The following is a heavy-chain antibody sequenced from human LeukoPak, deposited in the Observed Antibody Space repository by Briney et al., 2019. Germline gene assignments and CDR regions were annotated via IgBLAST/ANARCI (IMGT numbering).Heavy chain of an antibody. CDR1: GYTLTGYY. CDR3: ARDPESVLWFGGEESNWFDP. CDR2: INPNSGGT. Sequence: GASVKVSCKASGYTLTGYYMHWVRQAPGQGLEWMGWINPNSGGTNYAQKFQGRVTMTRDTSISTAYMELSRLRSDDTAVYYCARDPESVLWFGGEESNWFDPWGQGTLVTVSS. J-gene: IGHJ5*02. D-gene: IGHD3-10*01. V-gene: IGHV1-2*02.